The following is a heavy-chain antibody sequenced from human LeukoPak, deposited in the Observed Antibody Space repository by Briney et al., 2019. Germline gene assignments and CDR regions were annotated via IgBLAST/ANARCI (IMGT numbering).Heavy chain of an antibody. CDR2: ISSSRSYI. D-gene: IGHD3-10*01. Sequence: GGSLRLSCAASGFTFSSYSMNWVRQAPGKGLEWVSSISSSRSYIYYADAVKVRFTISRDNAKNSLYLQMNSLRAEDTAVYYCARDDSRYGSGRGSYWGQGTLVTVSS. J-gene: IGHJ4*02. V-gene: IGHV3-21*01. CDR1: GFTFSSYS. CDR3: ARDDSRYGSGRGSY.